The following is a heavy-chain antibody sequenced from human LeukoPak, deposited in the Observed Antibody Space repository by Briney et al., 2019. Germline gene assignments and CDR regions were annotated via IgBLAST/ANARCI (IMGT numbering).Heavy chain of an antibody. CDR2: INHSGST. CDR1: GFTFSDYY. Sequence: LRLSWAVSGFTFSDYYMSWIRQPSGKGLEWIGEINHSGSTNYNPSLKSRVTISVDTSKNQFSLKLSSVTAADTAVYYCARLYGSKHYDILTGYEFDYWGQGTLVTVSS. CDR3: ARLYGSKHYDILTGYEFDY. J-gene: IGHJ4*02. D-gene: IGHD3-9*01. V-gene: IGHV4-34*01.